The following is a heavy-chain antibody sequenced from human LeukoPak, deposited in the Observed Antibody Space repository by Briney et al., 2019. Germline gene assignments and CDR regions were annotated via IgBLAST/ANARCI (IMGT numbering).Heavy chain of an antibody. V-gene: IGHV7-4-1*02. J-gene: IGHJ6*02. CDR3: ASSITIFGVAVYYYYGMDV. D-gene: IGHD3-3*01. CDR2: INTNTGNP. Sequence: ASVKVSCKASGYTFTSYGISWVRQAPGQGLEWMGWINTNTGNPTYAQGFTGRFVFSLDTSVSTAYLQISSLKAEDTAVYYCASSITIFGVAVYYYYGMDVWGQGTTVTVSS. CDR1: GYTFTSYG.